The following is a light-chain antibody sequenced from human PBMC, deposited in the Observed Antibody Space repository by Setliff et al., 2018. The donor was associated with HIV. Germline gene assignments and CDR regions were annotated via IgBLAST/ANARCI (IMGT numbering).Light chain of an antibody. Sequence: SALAQPRSVSGSPGQSVTISCTGTSSDVGGYNYVSWYQQHPDKAPKLIIYDVTKRPSGVPDRFSGSKSGNTASLTISGLQAEDEADYYCCSYAGNYRLFGTGTKVTVL. CDR3: CSYAGNYRL. CDR1: SSDVGGYNY. CDR2: DVT. V-gene: IGLV2-11*01. J-gene: IGLJ1*01.